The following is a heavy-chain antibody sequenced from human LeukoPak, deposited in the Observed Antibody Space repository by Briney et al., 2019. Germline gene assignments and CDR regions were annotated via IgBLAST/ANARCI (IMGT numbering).Heavy chain of an antibody. CDR1: GFTFSSYT. CDR3: ARSFGIAAAGTKHYYYYMDV. Sequence: PGGSLRLSCAASGFTFSSYTMNWVRQAPGKGLEWVSSISSSSSYIYYADSVKGRFTISRDNAKNSLYLQMNSLRAEDTAVYYCARSFGIAAAGTKHYYYYMDVWGKGTTVTVSS. D-gene: IGHD6-13*01. V-gene: IGHV3-21*01. CDR2: ISSSSSYI. J-gene: IGHJ6*03.